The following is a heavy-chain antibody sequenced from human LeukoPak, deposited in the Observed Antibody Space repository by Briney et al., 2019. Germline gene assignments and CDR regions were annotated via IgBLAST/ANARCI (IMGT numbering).Heavy chain of an antibody. CDR1: GGTLSSGSYY. CDR2: IYYSGST. D-gene: IGHD6-25*01. Sequence: SETLSLTCAVSGGTLSSGSYYWGWIRQPPGKGLEWIGYIYYSGSTNYNPSLKSRVTISVDTSKNQFSLKLSSVTAADTAVYYCAIGRPIRSGTIFHYWGQGTLVTVSS. CDR3: AIGRPIRSGTIFHY. J-gene: IGHJ4*02. V-gene: IGHV4-61*01.